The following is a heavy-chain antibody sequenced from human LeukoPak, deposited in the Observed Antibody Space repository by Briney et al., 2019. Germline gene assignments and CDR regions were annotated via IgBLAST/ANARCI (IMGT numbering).Heavy chain of an antibody. J-gene: IGHJ4*02. CDR2: ISANNGNT. V-gene: IGHV1-18*01. CDR1: GYTFTSYG. CDR3: ARDFRVPYYYDSSGRCAAY. D-gene: IGHD3-22*01. Sequence: ASVKVSCKASGYTFTSYGISWVRQAPGQGLEWMGWISANNGNTNYAQKLQGRVTMTTDTSTSTAYMELRSLRSDDTAVYYCARDFRVPYYYDSSGRCAAYWGQGTLVTVSS.